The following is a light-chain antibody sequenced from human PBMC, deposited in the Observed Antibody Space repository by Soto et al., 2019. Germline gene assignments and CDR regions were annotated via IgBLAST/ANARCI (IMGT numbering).Light chain of an antibody. J-gene: IGKJ2*01. Sequence: EIVLTQSPGILSLSPGERATLSCRASQSITDYFMGWYQQKPGQAPRLLIYGASNRATGIPDRFIGSGSGTDFTLTTSRLEPEDFAVYYCQHYSYSPPYTFGQGTKLEIK. CDR2: GAS. V-gene: IGKV3-20*01. CDR3: QHYSYSPPYT. CDR1: QSITDYF.